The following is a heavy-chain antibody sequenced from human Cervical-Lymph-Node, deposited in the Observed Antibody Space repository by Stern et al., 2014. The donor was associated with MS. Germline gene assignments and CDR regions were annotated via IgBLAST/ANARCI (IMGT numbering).Heavy chain of an antibody. Sequence: QDQLVQSGAEVKKPGSSVKVSCKASGGTFSSYTISWVRQAPGQGLEWMGRIIPILGIANYAQKFQGRVTITADKSTSTAYMELSSLRSEDPAVYYCARDFRSGAFDPWGQGTLVTVSS. CDR3: ARDFRSGAFDP. J-gene: IGHJ5*02. V-gene: IGHV1-69*04. D-gene: IGHD6-25*01. CDR1: GGTFSSYT. CDR2: IIPILGIA.